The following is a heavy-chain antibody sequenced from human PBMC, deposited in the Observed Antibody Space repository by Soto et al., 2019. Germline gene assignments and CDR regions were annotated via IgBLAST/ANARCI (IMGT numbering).Heavy chain of an antibody. CDR3: ARDSHYGSGFYAMDV. J-gene: IGHJ6*02. CDR1: GGSISRYY. V-gene: IGHV4-59*01. Sequence: QVQLQESAPGLVKPSETLSLTCTVSGGSISRYYWTWIRQPPGKGLEWIGYIYYGGRTNYNPSLKCRVTISVDTSKNQFSLKVSSVTAADTAVYYCARDSHYGSGFYAMDVWGQGTTVTVSS. CDR2: IYYGGRT. D-gene: IGHD3-10*01.